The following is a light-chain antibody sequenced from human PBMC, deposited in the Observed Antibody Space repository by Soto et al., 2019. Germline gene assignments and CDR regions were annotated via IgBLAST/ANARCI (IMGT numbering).Light chain of an antibody. CDR1: SSNIGSNY. CDR2: SHN. Sequence: QSALTQPPSASGTPGQRITISCSGSSSNIGSNYVYWYQQLPGTAPKLLIYSHNQRPSGVPDRFSGSKSGTSASLAISGLRSEDEADYYCAAWDDSLRGYVFGTGTK. V-gene: IGLV1-47*02. J-gene: IGLJ1*01. CDR3: AAWDDSLRGYV.